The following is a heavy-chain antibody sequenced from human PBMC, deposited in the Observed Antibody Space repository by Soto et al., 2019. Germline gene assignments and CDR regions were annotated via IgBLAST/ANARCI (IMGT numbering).Heavy chain of an antibody. D-gene: IGHD6-19*01. CDR2: IYWNDDK. J-gene: IGHJ1*01. CDR3: AHRLIVAVAGVEYFQH. CDR1: GFSLSTSGVG. V-gene: IGHV2-5*01. Sequence: QITLKESGPTLVKPTQTLTLTCTFSGFSLSTSGVGVGWIRQPPGKALELLALIYWNDDKRYSPSLKSRLTITTDTSKNQVVLTMTNMDPVDTATYYCAHRLIVAVAGVEYFQHWGQGTLVTVSS.